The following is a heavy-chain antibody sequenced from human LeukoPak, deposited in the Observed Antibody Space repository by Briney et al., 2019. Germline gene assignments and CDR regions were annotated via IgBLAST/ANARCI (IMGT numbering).Heavy chain of an antibody. J-gene: IGHJ4*02. D-gene: IGHD1-26*01. CDR2: INTNTGNP. V-gene: IGHV7-4-1*02. Sequence: GASVKVSCKASGYTFTSYAMNWVRQAPGQGLEWMGWINTNTGNPTYAQGFTGRFVFSLDTFVSTAYLQISSLKAEDTAVYYCARGNSGSYWGSAGYWGQGTLVTVSS. CDR1: GYTFTSYA. CDR3: ARGNSGSYWGSAGY.